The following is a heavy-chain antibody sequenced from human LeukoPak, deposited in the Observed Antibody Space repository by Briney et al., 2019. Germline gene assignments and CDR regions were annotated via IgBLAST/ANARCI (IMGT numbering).Heavy chain of an antibody. Sequence: SETLSLTCTVSGGSISSYYWSWIRQPPGKGLEWIGYIYTSGSTNYNPSLKSRVTISVDTSKNQFSLKLSSVTAADTAVYYCARYYDMLTAFDYWGQGTLVTVSS. J-gene: IGHJ4*02. CDR2: IYTSGST. D-gene: IGHD3-9*01. V-gene: IGHV4-4*09. CDR3: ARYYDMLTAFDY. CDR1: GGSISSYY.